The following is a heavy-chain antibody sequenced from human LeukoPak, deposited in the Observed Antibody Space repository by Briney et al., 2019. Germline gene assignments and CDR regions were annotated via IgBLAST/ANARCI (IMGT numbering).Heavy chain of an antibody. Sequence: SETLSLTCTVSGGSIRSYYRSWIPQSPGKGLEWLGYMYYAGSTNYNPPLNSRVTISADTSNHQFTLKLSSVTAAYTAVYYYARLPVAVTPHVDYWGRGILVTVS. CDR1: GGSIRSYY. CDR3: ARLPVAVTPHVDY. D-gene: IGHD2-15*01. J-gene: IGHJ4*02. V-gene: IGHV4-59*01. CDR2: MYYAGST.